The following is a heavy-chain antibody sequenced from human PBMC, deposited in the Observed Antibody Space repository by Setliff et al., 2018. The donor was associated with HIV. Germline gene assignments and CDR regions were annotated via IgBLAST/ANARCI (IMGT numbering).Heavy chain of an antibody. D-gene: IGHD2-21*01. J-gene: IGHJ3*02. Sequence: ASVKVSCKAFGYTFNYYYIHWVRQAPGQGLEWMGGINPDSGDTNYAPKFQGRVTLTSDTSTSTAYMGLSRLRSDDTALYYCARYLISTESVVVITPLAFDMWGQGTMVTVSS. CDR2: INPDSGDT. V-gene: IGHV1-2*02. CDR3: ARYLISTESVVVITPLAFDM. CDR1: GYTFNYYY.